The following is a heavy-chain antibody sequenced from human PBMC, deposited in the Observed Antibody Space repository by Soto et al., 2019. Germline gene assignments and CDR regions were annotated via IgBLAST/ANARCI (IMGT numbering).Heavy chain of an antibody. D-gene: IGHD1-26*01. CDR1: GFTFSSYW. V-gene: IGHV3-74*02. CDR2: INRDGSST. Sequence: EVQLVESGGGLVQPGGPLRLSCAASGFTFSSYWMHWVRQGPGKGLVWVARINRDGSSTNYADSVKGRFTISRDNAKNRVYRQMNSQRAEETAVYYCARGAGVGDLWGQGTMVTVSS. J-gene: IGHJ3*01. CDR3: ARGAGVGDL.